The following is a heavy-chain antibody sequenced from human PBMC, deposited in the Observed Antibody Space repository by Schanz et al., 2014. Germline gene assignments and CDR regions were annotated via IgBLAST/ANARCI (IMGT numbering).Heavy chain of an antibody. CDR3: AKDISDTSGKDDY. CDR1: GFSFSDYY. Sequence: EVQLMESGGGLVKPGGSLRLSCAASGFSFSDYYMSWIRQAPGKGLEWVSSISGTGGDDTYYADSVKGRFTISRDNSKNTLFLQMNSLRVEDSTIYYCAKDISDTSGKDDYWGQGTLVTVSS. D-gene: IGHD3-22*01. V-gene: IGHV3-23*01. J-gene: IGHJ4*02. CDR2: ISGTGGDDT.